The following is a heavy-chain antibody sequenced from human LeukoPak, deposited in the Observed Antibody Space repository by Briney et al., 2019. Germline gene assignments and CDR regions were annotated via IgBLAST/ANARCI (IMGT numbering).Heavy chain of an antibody. CDR2: IFHSGST. Sequence: SQTLSLTCVVSGDSISSGAYSWSWIRQPPGKGLEWIGYIFHSGSTFYNPSLKSRVTISVDNSKNQFFLRLTSVPGADTAVYYCARASYCSHTVCHHLAWFGPWGPGTLVTVSS. D-gene: IGHD2-15*01. V-gene: IGHV4-30-2*01. CDR3: ARASYCSHTVCHHLAWFGP. CDR1: GDSISSGAYS. J-gene: IGHJ5*02.